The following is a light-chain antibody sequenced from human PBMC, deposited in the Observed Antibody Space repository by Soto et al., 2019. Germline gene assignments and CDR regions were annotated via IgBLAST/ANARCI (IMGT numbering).Light chain of an antibody. CDR1: QTVGTTY. CDR3: QQSSDFPLT. Sequence: EIVLTQSPGTLSLSPGERATLSCRASQTVGTTYLAWYQHKPGQAPRLLIYGASTRATGIPDRFSGSGSGTDFTLTISRLEPEDFATYFCQQSSDFPLTFGGGTKVDIK. V-gene: IGKV3-20*01. CDR2: GAS. J-gene: IGKJ4*01.